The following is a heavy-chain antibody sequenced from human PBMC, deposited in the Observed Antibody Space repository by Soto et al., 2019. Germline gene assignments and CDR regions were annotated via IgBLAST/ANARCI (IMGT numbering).Heavy chain of an antibody. V-gene: IGHV4-39*01. CDR1: GDSSSSSNYY. J-gene: IGHJ3*02. CDR3: ARHRDNCDYERAFDI. D-gene: IGHD4-17*01. Sequence: QLQLQESGPGLVKPSETLSLTCTVSGDSSSSSNYYWGWIRQPPGKGLEWIGSIYYSGSTYYNPSLKSRVTISVDTSKNQFSLKLSSVTAADTAVYYCARHRDNCDYERAFDIWGQGTMVTVSS. CDR2: IYYSGST.